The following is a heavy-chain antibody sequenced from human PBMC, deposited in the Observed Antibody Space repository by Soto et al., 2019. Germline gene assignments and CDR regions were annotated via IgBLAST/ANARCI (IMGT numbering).Heavy chain of an antibody. CDR3: ARWGRVVGIPEGYGMDV. J-gene: IGHJ6*02. V-gene: IGHV4-4*02. Sequence: SETLSLTCAVSGGSISGTNWWTWVRQPPGKGLEWIGEIYHSGSTTYNPSLRGRATISVDKSNNQFSLRLSSVTAADTAVYYCARWGRVVGIPEGYGMDVWGQGTTVTVSS. D-gene: IGHD6-13*01. CDR2: IYHSGST. CDR1: GGSISGTNW.